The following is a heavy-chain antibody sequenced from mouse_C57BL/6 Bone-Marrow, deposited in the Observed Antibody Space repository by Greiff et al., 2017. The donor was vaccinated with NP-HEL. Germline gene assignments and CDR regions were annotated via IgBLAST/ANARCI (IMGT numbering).Heavy chain of an antibody. CDR1: GYTFTSYW. CDR2: IDPSDSYT. Sequence: VQLQQPGAELVRPGTSVKLSCKASGYTFTSYWMHWVKQRPGQGLEWIGVIDPSDSYTNYNQKFKGKATLTVDTSSSTAYMQLLSLTAEDSAVYYCARGGDYYDYWGQGTTLTVSS. D-gene: IGHD1-1*01. V-gene: IGHV1-59*01. CDR3: ARGGDYYDY. J-gene: IGHJ2*01.